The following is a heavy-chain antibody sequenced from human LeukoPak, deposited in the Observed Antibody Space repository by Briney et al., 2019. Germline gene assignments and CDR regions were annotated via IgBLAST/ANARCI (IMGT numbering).Heavy chain of an antibody. V-gene: IGHV4-38-2*01. D-gene: IGHD6-6*01. CDR1: GYSISSGYY. J-gene: IGHJ4*02. CDR3: ARDLEYSSSSSSAAFDY. CDR2: IYHSGST. Sequence: PSETLSLTCAVSGYSISSGYYWGWIRQPPGKGLEWIGSIYHSGSTYYNPSLKSRVTISVDTSKNRFSLKLSSVTAADTAVYYCARDLEYSSSSSSAAFDYWGQGTLVTVSS.